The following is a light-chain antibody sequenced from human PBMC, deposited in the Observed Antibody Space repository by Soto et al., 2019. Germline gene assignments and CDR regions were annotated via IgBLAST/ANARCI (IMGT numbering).Light chain of an antibody. Sequence: EIVMTQSPATLSVSPGDRATLSCRASQSVSSNLAWYQQKPGQAPRLLIYGASTRATGIPARFSGSGSGTDFTLTISRLEPEDSAVYYCQQYGSSPTWTFGQGTKVDIK. CDR3: QQYGSSPTWT. CDR1: QSVSSN. V-gene: IGKV3-15*01. CDR2: GAS. J-gene: IGKJ1*01.